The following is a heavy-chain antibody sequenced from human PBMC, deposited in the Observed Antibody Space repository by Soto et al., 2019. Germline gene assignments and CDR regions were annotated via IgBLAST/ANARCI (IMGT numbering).Heavy chain of an antibody. CDR3: ARGCSGGTNCFYFDF. CDR1: GFTFGNFG. Sequence: QVQLVESGGGVVQPGRSLRLSCAASGFTFGNFGIHWVRQAPGKGLEWVADISNDGTDQYYADSVKGRFTISRDNSKNTLYLQMNSLSAEDTAVYYCARGCSGGTNCFYFDFWGQGILVTVSS. D-gene: IGHD6-13*01. J-gene: IGHJ4*02. CDR2: ISNDGTDQ. V-gene: IGHV3-30*03.